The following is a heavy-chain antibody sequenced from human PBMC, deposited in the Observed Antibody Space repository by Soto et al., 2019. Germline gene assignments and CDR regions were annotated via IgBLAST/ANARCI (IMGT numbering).Heavy chain of an antibody. V-gene: IGHV1-18*04. Sequence: ASVKVSCKASGYTFTSYGISWVRQAPGQGLEWMGWISAYNGNTNYAQKLQGRVTMTTDTSTSTAYMELRSLRSDDTAVYYCARYYDFWRGPGYYYYGMDVWGQGTTVTVSS. CDR3: ARYYDFWRGPGYYYYGMDV. D-gene: IGHD3-3*01. CDR1: GYTFTSYG. CDR2: ISAYNGNT. J-gene: IGHJ6*02.